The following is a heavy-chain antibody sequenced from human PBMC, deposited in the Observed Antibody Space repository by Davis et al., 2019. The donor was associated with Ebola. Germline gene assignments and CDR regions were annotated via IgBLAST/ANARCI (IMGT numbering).Heavy chain of an antibody. CDR1: GGSISSSSYY. Sequence: SETLSLTCTVSGGSISSSSYYWGWIRQPPGKGLEWIGSIYYSGGTYYNPSLKSRVTISVDTSKNQFSLKLSSVTAADTAVYYCARVVSTFYGDYGDYFDYWGQGTLVTVSS. V-gene: IGHV4-39*01. CDR2: IYYSGGT. CDR3: ARVVSTFYGDYGDYFDY. J-gene: IGHJ4*02. D-gene: IGHD4-17*01.